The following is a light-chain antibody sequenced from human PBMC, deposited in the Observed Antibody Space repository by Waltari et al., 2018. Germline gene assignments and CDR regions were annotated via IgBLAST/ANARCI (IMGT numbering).Light chain of an antibody. CDR1: QRVSSN. Sequence: ETVMTQSPATLSVSPGERATLSCRASQRVSSNLAWYQQKPGQAPRLLIYGASTRATGIPGRFSGSGSGTEFTLTISSLQSEDFAVYYCQQYNNWPRAFGQGTKVEIK. J-gene: IGKJ1*01. CDR3: QQYNNWPRA. V-gene: IGKV3-15*01. CDR2: GAS.